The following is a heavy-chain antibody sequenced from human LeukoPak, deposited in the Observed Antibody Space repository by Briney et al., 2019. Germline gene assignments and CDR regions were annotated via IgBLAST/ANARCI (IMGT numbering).Heavy chain of an antibody. CDR2: ISAYNGNT. V-gene: IGHV1-18*01. CDR3: ARDRVVVTANSFDY. Sequence: ASVKVSCKASGYTFTSYGISWVRQAPGQGLEWMGWISAYNGNTSYAQKLQGRVTMTTDTSTSTAYMELRSLRSDDTAVYYCARDRVVVTANSFDYWGQGTLVTVSS. CDR1: GYTFTSYG. D-gene: IGHD2-21*02. J-gene: IGHJ4*02.